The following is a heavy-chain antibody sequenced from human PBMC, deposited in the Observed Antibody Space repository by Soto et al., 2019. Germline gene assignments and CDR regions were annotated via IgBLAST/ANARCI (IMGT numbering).Heavy chain of an antibody. D-gene: IGHD1-1*01. CDR2: IDPDGTTT. CDR3: ARGPRPSSAGTGAY. J-gene: IGHJ1*01. Sequence: LRLSCALSGFDSSYYWIQWFRQSPGKGLEWVSRIDPDGTTTNYADSVKGRFSVSRDNAKKTIYLQMNSLTADDTALYYCARGPRPSSAGTGAYWGQGTLVTVSS. V-gene: IGHV3-74*01. CDR1: GFDSSYYW.